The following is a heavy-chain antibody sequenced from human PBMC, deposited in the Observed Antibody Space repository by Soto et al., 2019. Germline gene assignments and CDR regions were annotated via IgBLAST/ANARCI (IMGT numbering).Heavy chain of an antibody. J-gene: IGHJ6*02. Sequence: QVQLVESGGGVVQPGRSLRLSCAASGFTFSSYAMHWVRQAPGKGLEWVAVISYDGSNKYYAASGKGRFTISRDNSKNTLYLQMNSLRAEDTAVYYCARAVSSSWEDYYYYGMDVWGQGTTVTVSS. CDR3: ARAVSSSWEDYYYYGMDV. D-gene: IGHD6-13*01. V-gene: IGHV3-30-3*01. CDR2: ISYDGSNK. CDR1: GFTFSSYA.